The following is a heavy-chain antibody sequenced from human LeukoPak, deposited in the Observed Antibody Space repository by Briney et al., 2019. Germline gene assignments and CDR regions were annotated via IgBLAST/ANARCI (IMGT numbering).Heavy chain of an antibody. CDR2: IYYSGST. CDR3: ARDRSGWYQNYFDY. V-gene: IGHV4-31*03. Sequence: SETLSLTCTVSGGSISSGGYYWSWIRQHPGKGLEWIGYIYYSGSTYYNSSLKSRVTISVDTSKNQFSLKLSSVTAADTAVYYCARDRSGWYQNYFDYWGQGTLVTVSS. D-gene: IGHD6-19*01. CDR1: GGSISSGGYY. J-gene: IGHJ4*02.